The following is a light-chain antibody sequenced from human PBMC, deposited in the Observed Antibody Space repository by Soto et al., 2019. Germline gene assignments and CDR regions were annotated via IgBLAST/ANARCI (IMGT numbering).Light chain of an antibody. CDR2: DDD. CDR1: NIVGYN. Sequence: SCELTLPASRSVAPGRAASDTSVASNIVGYNVQWYQQKPGQAPVLVVYDDDVRPSGIPERFSGSNSGNTATLPISRVEAGDEGDYYCQIWDSDSDHYGFGSGNQVTVL. V-gene: IGLV3-21*02. CDR3: QIWDSDSDHYG. J-gene: IGLJ1*01.